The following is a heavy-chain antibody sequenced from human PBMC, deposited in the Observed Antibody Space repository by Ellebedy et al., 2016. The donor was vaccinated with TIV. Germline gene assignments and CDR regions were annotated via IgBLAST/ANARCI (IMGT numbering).Heavy chain of an antibody. Sequence: GGSLRLSCAASGFTFRDYWMSWVRQAPGKGLEWVANINEDGSEKYYVDSVAGRFTISRDNAKNSLFLQMNSPRADDTAVYHCARAGGVGTVDCWGQGTLVTVSS. CDR2: INEDGSEK. D-gene: IGHD3-16*01. J-gene: IGHJ4*02. V-gene: IGHV3-7*03. CDR3: ARAGGVGTVDC. CDR1: GFTFRDYW.